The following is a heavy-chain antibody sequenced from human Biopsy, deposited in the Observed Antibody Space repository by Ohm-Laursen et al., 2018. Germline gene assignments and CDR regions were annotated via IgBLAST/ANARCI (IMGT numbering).Heavy chain of an antibody. V-gene: IGHV1-24*01. J-gene: IGHJ6*02. CDR1: EYTLTELP. CDR3: CCLSPFGVVILSNKYYYYGMDV. CDR2: FDPEHGET. D-gene: IGHD3-3*01. Sequence: VASVKVSCKVSEYTLTELPIHWVRQAPGKGLEWMGGFDPEHGETLYAQKFQGRVTMTEDTSTDTAYMELSSLRSEDTAVYFCCCLSPFGVVILSNKYYYYGMDVWGQGTTVTVSS.